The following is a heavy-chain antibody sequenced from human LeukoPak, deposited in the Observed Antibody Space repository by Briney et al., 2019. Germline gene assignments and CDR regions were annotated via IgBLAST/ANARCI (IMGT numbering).Heavy chain of an antibody. V-gene: IGHV3-7*03. D-gene: IGHD3-16*01. J-gene: IGHJ6*02. CDR1: GFTFGSYW. CDR2: INHNGNVN. Sequence: GGSLRLSCAASGFTFGSYWRNWPRQAQGKGLEWVASINHNGNVNYYVDSVKGRFTISRDNAKNSLYLQMSNLRAEDTAVYFCARGGGLDVWGQGATVTVSS. CDR3: ARGGGLDV.